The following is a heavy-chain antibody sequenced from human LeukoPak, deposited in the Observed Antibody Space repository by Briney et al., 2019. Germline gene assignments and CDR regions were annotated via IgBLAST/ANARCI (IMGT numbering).Heavy chain of an antibody. V-gene: IGHV3-21*01. CDR1: GFTFSSYS. CDR3: ARLRYSSSPTTFDY. CDR2: ISSSSSYI. D-gene: IGHD6-13*01. Sequence: GGSLRLSCAASGFTFSSYSMNWVRQAPGKGLEWVSSISSSSSYIYYADSVKGRFTISRDNAKSSLYLQMNSLRAEDTAVYYCARLRYSSSPTTFDYWGQGTLVTVSS. J-gene: IGHJ4*02.